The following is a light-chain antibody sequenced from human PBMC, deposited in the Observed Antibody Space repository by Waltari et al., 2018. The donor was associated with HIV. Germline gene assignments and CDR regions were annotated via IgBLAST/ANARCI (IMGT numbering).Light chain of an antibody. CDR3: QRYYSLPLT. Sequence: DIVMTQSPDSLAVSLGERATINCRSSQSVLHSSINKNYLAWYQQRPGQPPKLLIYWASTRESGVPDRFSGSGSGTDFTLTISSLQAGDVAVYYCQRYYSLPLTFGGGTKVEI. CDR2: WAS. V-gene: IGKV4-1*01. J-gene: IGKJ4*01. CDR1: QSVLHSSINKNY.